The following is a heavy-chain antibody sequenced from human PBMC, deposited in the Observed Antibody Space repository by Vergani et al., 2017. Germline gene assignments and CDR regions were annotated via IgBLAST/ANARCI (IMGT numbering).Heavy chain of an antibody. V-gene: IGHV3-23*01. CDR2: ISGSGGST. CDR1: GFTFSSYA. CDR3: AKPITMVLGVIILDAFDI. Sequence: EVQLLESGGGLVQPGGSLRLSCAASGFTFSSYAMSWVRQAPGKGLEWVSAISGSGGSTYYADSVKGRFTISRDNSKNTLYLQMNSLRAEDTAVYYCAKPITMVLGVIILDAFDIWGQGTMVTVSS. D-gene: IGHD3-10*01. J-gene: IGHJ3*02.